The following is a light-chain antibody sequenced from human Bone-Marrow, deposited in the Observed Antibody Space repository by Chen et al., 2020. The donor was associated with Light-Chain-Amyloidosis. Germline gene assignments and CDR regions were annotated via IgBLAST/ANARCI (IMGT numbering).Light chain of an antibody. CDR2: EVN. CDR3: GSYAGSNTVV. Sequence: QSALTQPASVSGSPGQSITISCTGSSSDVGNYNLVSWYQQHPGKAPKLMICEVNKRPSGVSNRFSGSKSGNTASLTISGLLAEDEADYHCGSYAGSNTVVFGGGTKLTVL. V-gene: IGLV2-23*02. CDR1: SSDVGNYNL. J-gene: IGLJ2*01.